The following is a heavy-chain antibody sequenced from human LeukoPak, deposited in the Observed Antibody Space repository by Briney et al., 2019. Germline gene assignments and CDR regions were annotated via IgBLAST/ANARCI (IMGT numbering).Heavy chain of an antibody. CDR1: RFPFSGSA. Sequence: GGSVKLFCAASRFPFSGSAMHWVRQASGKGLEGVGRIRSKANSYATAYAASVKGRFTISRDDSKNTAYLQMNSLKTEDTAVYYCTSPTAMVIDWGQGTLVTVSS. D-gene: IGHD5-18*01. V-gene: IGHV3-73*01. CDR2: IRSKANSYAT. J-gene: IGHJ4*02. CDR3: TSPTAMVID.